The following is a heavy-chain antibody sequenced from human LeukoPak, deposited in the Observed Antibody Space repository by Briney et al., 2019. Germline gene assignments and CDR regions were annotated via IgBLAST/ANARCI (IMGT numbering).Heavy chain of an antibody. J-gene: IGHJ4*02. V-gene: IGHV3-48*01. CDR3: ARGAARRWELLDY. CDR2: ISTGGSTI. Sequence: GGPLRLSCAASGFPSNTFPMTGACKAPGRGLEWISYISTGGSTIYYADSVKGRFTISRDNAKNSLYLQMNSLRAEDTAVYYCARGAARRWELLDYWGQGTLVTVSS. D-gene: IGHD1-26*01. CDR1: GFPSNTFP.